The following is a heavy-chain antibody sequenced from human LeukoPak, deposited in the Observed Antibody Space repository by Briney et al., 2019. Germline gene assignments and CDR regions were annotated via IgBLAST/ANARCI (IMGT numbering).Heavy chain of an antibody. CDR2: ISSSSTTI. CDR3: ARERNGQLYYYGMDV. J-gene: IGHJ6*02. CDR1: GFIFSNYR. D-gene: IGHD1-1*01. V-gene: IGHV3-48*02. Sequence: PGGSLRLSCAASGFIFSNYRMNWVRQAPGKGLEWVSYISSSSTTIYYADSVKGRFTISRDNAKNSLFLQMNSLRDEDTAVYYCARERNGQLYYYGMDVWGQGTTVTVSS.